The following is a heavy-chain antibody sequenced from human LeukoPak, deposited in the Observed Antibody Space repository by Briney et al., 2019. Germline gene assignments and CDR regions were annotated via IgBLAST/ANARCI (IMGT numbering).Heavy chain of an antibody. D-gene: IGHD2-2*01. CDR3: ARDGSCSSTSCYPDY. J-gene: IGHJ4*02. V-gene: IGHV3-74*01. CDR1: GFTFSNYA. Sequence: PGGSLRLPCAASGFTFSNYAMNWVRQAPGKGLVWVSRINTDGSSTSYADSVKGRFTISRDNAKNTLYLQMNSLRAEDTALYYCARDGSCSSTSCYPDYWGQGTLVTVSS. CDR2: INTDGSST.